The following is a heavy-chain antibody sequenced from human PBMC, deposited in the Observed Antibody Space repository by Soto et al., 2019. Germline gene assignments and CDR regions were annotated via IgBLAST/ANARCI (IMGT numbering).Heavy chain of an antibody. J-gene: IGHJ4*02. CDR2: ISFDGSDT. Sequence: SLRLSCGASGFAFSTYPMHWVRQAPGKGLDWVAVISFDGSDTFYADSVKGRFTISRDSSKNTLFLQMNSLRAEDTAVYYCARVGVASASYSFYFDYWGRGILVTVSS. CDR1: GFAFSTYP. D-gene: IGHD3-10*01. V-gene: IGHV3-30-3*01. CDR3: ARVGVASASYSFYFDY.